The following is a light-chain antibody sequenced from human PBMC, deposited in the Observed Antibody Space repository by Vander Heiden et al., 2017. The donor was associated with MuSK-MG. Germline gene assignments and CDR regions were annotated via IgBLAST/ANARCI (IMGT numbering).Light chain of an antibody. CDR3: QQRSNWPPSLT. J-gene: IGKJ4*01. V-gene: IGKV3-11*01. Sequence: VFTQSPATLTLSPGGRAALSGRASESVSSYLAWYQRNPGQPPRLLISDTFKGAAGIPGRFSGSGSGTGFTLNISSLEPEDCGIYYCQQRSNWPPSLTFGGGTRVEIK. CDR2: DTF. CDR1: ESVSSY.